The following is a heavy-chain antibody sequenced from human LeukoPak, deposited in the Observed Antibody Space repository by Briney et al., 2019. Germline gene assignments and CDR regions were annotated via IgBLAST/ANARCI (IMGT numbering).Heavy chain of an antibody. Sequence: PGGSLRLSCAASGFTFREYSMSWVRQAPGKGLEWVSNIRANGGDTYYTDSVKGRFTISTDNSKNTLYLEMNSLRAEDTAVYYCAKGGYTTWFDPWGQGTLVTVSS. CDR3: AKGGYTTWFDP. V-gene: IGHV3-23*01. CDR1: GFTFREYS. J-gene: IGHJ5*02. CDR2: IRANGGDT. D-gene: IGHD3-16*02.